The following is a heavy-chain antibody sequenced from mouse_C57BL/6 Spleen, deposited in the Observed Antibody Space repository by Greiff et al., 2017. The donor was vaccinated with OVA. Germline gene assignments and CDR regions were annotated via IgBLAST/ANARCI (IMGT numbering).Heavy chain of an antibody. D-gene: IGHD2-4*01. Sequence: EVQLVESGGGLVQPKGSLKLSCAASGFSFNTYAMNWVRQAPGKGLEWVARIRSKSNNYATYYADSVKDRFTISRDDSESMLYLQMNNLKTEDTAMYYCVRLDYDYDGDLYAMDYWGQGTSVTVSS. CDR1: GFSFNTYA. V-gene: IGHV10-1*01. CDR2: IRSKSNNYAT. CDR3: VRLDYDYDGDLYAMDY. J-gene: IGHJ4*01.